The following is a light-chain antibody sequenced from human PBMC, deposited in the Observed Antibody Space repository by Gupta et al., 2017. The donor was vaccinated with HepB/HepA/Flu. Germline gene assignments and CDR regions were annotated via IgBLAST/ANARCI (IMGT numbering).Light chain of an antibody. J-gene: IGLJ2*01. CDR2: TNN. V-gene: IGLV1-40*01. Sequence: QSVLPQPPSVSGAPGQSVTLPCTGTSSIIGAGYDVHCYQHLPGTAPKLLIYTNNNRPSGVPHRCSAAKSGTSAALAITGLQDEDDADYYCQSYDSSLTASVFGGGTKLTVL. CDR1: SSIIGAGYD. CDR3: QSYDSSLTASV.